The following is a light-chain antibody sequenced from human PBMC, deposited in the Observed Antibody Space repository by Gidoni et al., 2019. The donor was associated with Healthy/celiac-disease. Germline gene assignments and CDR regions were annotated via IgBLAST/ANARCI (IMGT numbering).Light chain of an antibody. V-gene: IGKV1-39*01. J-gene: IGKJ1*01. CDR1: QSISSY. CDR2: AAS. CDR3: QQSYSTLWT. Sequence: IHMTPSPSSLSASVGDRGTITCRASQSISSYLNWYQQKPWKAPKLMIYAASSLQSGVPSRFSGSGSGTEFTLTISSLQPEDFATYYCQQSYSTLWTFGQGTKVEIK.